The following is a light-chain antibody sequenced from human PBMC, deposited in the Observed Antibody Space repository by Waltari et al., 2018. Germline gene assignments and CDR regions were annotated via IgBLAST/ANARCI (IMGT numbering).Light chain of an antibody. J-gene: IGKJ4*01. Sequence: EVVLTQSPASLSSSPGERVTLSCRASQNLHKYLAWYQQKPGQAPRLLIYEASNRATGIPDRFSGSESGTDFTLTIDSLEPEDFAVYFCQQRSNWPPLTFGGGTKVEIK. V-gene: IGKV3-11*01. CDR3: QQRSNWPPLT. CDR1: QNLHKY. CDR2: EAS.